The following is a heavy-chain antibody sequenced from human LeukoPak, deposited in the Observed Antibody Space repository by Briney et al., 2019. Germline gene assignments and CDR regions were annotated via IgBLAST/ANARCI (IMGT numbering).Heavy chain of an antibody. CDR3: AKDQEYSSSWVYSYYGMDV. CDR2: ISYDGSNK. D-gene: IGHD6-13*01. V-gene: IGHV3-30*18. Sequence: PGRSLRLSCAASGFTFNNYGMHWVRQAPGKGLEWVAVISYDGSNKYYADSVKGRFTISRDNSKNTLYLQTNSLRAEDTAVYYCAKDQEYSSSWVYSYYGMDVWGQGTTVTVSS. J-gene: IGHJ6*02. CDR1: GFTFNNYG.